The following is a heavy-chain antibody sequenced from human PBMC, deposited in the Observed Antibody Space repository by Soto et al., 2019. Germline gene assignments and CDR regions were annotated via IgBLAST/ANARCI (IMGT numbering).Heavy chain of an antibody. Sequence: EVQLVESGGGLVQPGGSLRLSCAASGFTFSNYWMYWVRQAPGKGLEWVSRINSDGSVSSYADSVKGRLTISRDNVKNTLYLQMDSLRAEDTAAYFCARGDCVGGTCYSLAGSFYYDMDVWGKGTTVTVFS. D-gene: IGHD2-15*01. CDR3: ARGDCVGGTCYSLAGSFYYDMDV. CDR1: GFTFSNYW. V-gene: IGHV3-74*02. CDR2: INSDGSVS. J-gene: IGHJ6*03.